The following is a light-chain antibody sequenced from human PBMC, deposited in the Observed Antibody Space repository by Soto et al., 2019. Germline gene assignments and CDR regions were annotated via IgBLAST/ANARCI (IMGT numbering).Light chain of an antibody. J-gene: IGKJ1*01. Sequence: IVMPQSPATLSMSPVERVNLSCMARPSVSGNLAWYQQKPGQPPRLLIFGATTRAPDVHARFSGSGSATEFTLTINNLQSRDSAVYYCQQYNEWPETFGPGTMVDIK. CDR2: GAT. CDR3: QQYNEWPET. V-gene: IGKV3-15*01. CDR1: PSVSGN.